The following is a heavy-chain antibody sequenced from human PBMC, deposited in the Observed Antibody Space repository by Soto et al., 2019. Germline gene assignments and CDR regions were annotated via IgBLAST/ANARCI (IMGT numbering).Heavy chain of an antibody. Sequence: TSETLSLTCAVYGGSFSGYYWSWIRQPPGKGLEWIGEINHSGSTNYNPSLKSRVTISVDTSKNQFSLKLSSVTAADTAVYYCARETSGYGDYWGQGTLVTVSS. CDR1: GGSFSGYY. V-gene: IGHV4-34*01. D-gene: IGHD3-22*01. CDR2: INHSGST. J-gene: IGHJ4*02. CDR3: ARETSGYGDY.